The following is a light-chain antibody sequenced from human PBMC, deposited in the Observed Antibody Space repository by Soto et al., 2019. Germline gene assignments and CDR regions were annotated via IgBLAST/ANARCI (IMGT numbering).Light chain of an antibody. CDR2: GAS. CDR3: QQYGSLPWT. CDR1: QSVSSSY. J-gene: IGKJ1*01. V-gene: IGKV3-20*01. Sequence: EIVLTQSPGTLSLSPGERATLSCRATQSVSSSYLAWYQQKPGQAPRLLIFGASSRATGIPDRFSGSGSGTDFTLTISRVEPEDFAVYYCQQYGSLPWTFGQGTKVDIK.